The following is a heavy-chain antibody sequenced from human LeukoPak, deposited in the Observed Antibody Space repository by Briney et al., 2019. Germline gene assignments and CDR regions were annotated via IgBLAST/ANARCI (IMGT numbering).Heavy chain of an antibody. Sequence: PGGSLRLSCAASGFSFSNYWMSWVRQAPGKGLEWVANIKQDGSEKYYVDSVKGRFTISRDNAKKSLYLQMNSLRAEDTAVFYCARDLAYGDRPYHYYYMDVWGKGTTVTVSS. CDR2: IKQDGSEK. V-gene: IGHV3-7*01. CDR1: GFSFSNYW. J-gene: IGHJ6*03. CDR3: ARDLAYGDRPYHYYYMDV. D-gene: IGHD4-17*01.